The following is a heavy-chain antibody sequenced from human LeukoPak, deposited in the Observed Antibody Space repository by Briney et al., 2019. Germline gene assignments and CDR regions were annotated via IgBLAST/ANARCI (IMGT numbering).Heavy chain of an antibody. V-gene: IGHV3-23*01. Sequence: GGSLRLSCAASGFIISSYAMSWVRQAPGKGLEWVSAINGRGDNRYYADFVKGRFTISRDNSKSTVYLQMNSLRTEDTAVYYCAKDRVSPGFNWFDPWGQGTLVTVSS. CDR2: INGRGDNR. CDR1: GFIISSYA. J-gene: IGHJ5*02. D-gene: IGHD2/OR15-2a*01. CDR3: AKDRVSPGFNWFDP.